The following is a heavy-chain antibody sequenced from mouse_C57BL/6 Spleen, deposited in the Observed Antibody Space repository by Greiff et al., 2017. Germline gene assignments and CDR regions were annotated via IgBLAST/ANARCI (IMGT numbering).Heavy chain of an antibody. CDR2: ILPGSGST. D-gene: IGHD2-3*01. CDR1: GYTFTGYW. Sequence: VQLQQSGAELMKPGASVKLSCKATGYTFTGYWIEWVKQRPGHGLEWIGEILPGSGSTTYNEKFKGKATFTADTSSNTAYMQLSSLTTEDSAIYYCAVYDGYLGFAYWGQGTLVTVSA. J-gene: IGHJ3*01. V-gene: IGHV1-9*01. CDR3: AVYDGYLGFAY.